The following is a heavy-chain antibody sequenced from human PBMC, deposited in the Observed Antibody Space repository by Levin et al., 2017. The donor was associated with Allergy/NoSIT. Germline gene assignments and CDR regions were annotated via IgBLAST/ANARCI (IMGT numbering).Heavy chain of an antibody. D-gene: IGHD4-17*01. CDR1: GGSFSTYY. CDR2: FYYTGET. CDR3: ARSLRMNFDY. V-gene: IGHV4-59*01. J-gene: IGHJ4*02. Sequence: PSETLSLTCSVSGGSFSTYYWSWIPQSPGKGLEWIGYFYYTGETNYNPSLASRVTISGDTSKNQFSLTLTSVTAADTAVYYCARSLRMNFDYWGQGTLVTVSS.